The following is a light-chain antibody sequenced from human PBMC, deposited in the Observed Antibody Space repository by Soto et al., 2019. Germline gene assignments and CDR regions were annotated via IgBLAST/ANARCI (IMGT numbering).Light chain of an antibody. CDR3: AAWDDSLNGWV. CDR2: SNN. J-gene: IGLJ3*02. Sequence: QAVVTQPPSASGTPGQRVTISCSGSSSNIGSNTVNWYQQLPGTAPKLLIYSNNQRPSGVPDRFSGSKSGTSASLAISGIQSEDEADYYCAAWDDSLNGWVFGGGTQLTVL. CDR1: SSNIGSNT. V-gene: IGLV1-44*01.